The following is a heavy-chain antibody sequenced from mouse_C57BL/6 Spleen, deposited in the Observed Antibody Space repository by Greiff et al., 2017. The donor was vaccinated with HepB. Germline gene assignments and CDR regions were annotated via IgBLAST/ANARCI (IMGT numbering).Heavy chain of an antibody. CDR2: ISYDGSN. CDR1: GYSITSGYS. J-gene: IGHJ3*01. Sequence: EVKLQESGPGLVKPSQSLSLTCSVTGYSITSGYSWHWIRQFPGTKLEWMGYISYDGSNNYNPSLKNRISITRDTSKNQFFLKLNSVTTEDTATYYCATRAYWGQGTLVTVSA. V-gene: IGHV3-6*01. CDR3: ATRAY.